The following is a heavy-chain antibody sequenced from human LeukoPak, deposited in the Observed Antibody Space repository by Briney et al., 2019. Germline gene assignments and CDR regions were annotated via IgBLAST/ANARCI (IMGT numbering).Heavy chain of an antibody. CDR2: INHSGST. J-gene: IGHJ4*02. D-gene: IGHD3-22*01. V-gene: IGHV4-34*01. Sequence: PSETLSLTCTVSGGSISSYYWSWIRQPPGKGLEWIGEINHSGSTNYNPSLKSRVTISVDTSKNQFSLKLSSVTAADTAVYYCARPIRGHSSGYHPRLVRRDYWGQGTLVTVSS. CDR3: ARPIRGHSSGYHPRLVRRDY. CDR1: GGSISSYY.